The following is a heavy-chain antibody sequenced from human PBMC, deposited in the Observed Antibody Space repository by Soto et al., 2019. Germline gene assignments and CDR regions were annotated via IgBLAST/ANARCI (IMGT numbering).Heavy chain of an antibody. CDR1: RFMFSSYG. CDR2: ISNDGSSK. D-gene: IGHD2-2*01. V-gene: IGHV3-30*18. Sequence: LRLSCAASRFMFSSYGMHWVRQAPGKGLEWVAVISNDGSSKNYADSVKGRFTISRDNSKNTLYLQMNSLRAEDTAVYYCAKDSQSVLVSAARVYGMDVWGQGTTVTVSS. CDR3: AKDSQSVLVSAARVYGMDV. J-gene: IGHJ6*02.